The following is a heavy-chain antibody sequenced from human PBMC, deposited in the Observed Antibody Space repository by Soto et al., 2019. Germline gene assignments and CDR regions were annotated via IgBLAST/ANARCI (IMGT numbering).Heavy chain of an antibody. CDR3: ARDNGFGESDV. V-gene: IGHV1-18*01. CDR1: GYSFTSHG. Sequence: QVQLVQSGAEVKKPGASVKVSCKASGYSFTSHGISWVRQAPGQGLEWMGWISAYNGNTNYAQKLQGRVTMTTDTPTSTAYMALRSWRSDDTAVYYCARDNGFGESDVWGQGTTVTVS. J-gene: IGHJ6*02. CDR2: ISAYNGNT. D-gene: IGHD3-10*01.